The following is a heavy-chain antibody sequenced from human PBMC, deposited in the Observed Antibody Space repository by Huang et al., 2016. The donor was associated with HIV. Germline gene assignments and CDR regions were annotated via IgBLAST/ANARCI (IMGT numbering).Heavy chain of an antibody. J-gene: IGHJ4*02. V-gene: IGHV3-21*01. CDR1: GFTFSSYS. CDR3: VREYGDYVDY. Sequence: EVQLVESGGGLVKPGGSLRLSCAASGFTFSSYSMNWVRQAPGKGVECSSSISSSSSYIYYADSVKGRFTISRDNAKNSLYLQMNSLRAEDTAVYYCVREYGDYVDYWGQGTLVTVSS. CDR2: ISSSSSYI. D-gene: IGHD4-17*01.